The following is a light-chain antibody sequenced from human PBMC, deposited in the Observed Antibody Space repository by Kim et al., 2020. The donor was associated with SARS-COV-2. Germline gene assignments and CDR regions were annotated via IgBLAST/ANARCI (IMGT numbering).Light chain of an antibody. J-gene: IGLJ3*02. Sequence: PGKSVTISCSGTRYNIGKNTVNWYQQLPGTAPKLLIHGNSQRPSGVPDRFSGSKSGTSASLAISGLQPEDEADYYCSAWDDSLNDVFGGGTQLTVL. V-gene: IGLV1-44*01. CDR2: GNS. CDR1: RYNIGKNT. CDR3: SAWDDSLNDV.